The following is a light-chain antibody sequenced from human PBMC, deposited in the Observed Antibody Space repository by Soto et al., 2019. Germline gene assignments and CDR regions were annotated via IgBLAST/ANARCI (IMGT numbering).Light chain of an antibody. J-gene: IGKJ1*01. CDR1: QSFNSIY. V-gene: IGKV3-20*01. Sequence: EIVLTQSPGTLSLSPGERATLSCRASQSFNSIYLAWYQQKPGQAPRLLIYGASSRATGIPDRFSGSGSGTDFTLTISRLEPEDFEVYYCHQYDSWTFGQGTKVDIK. CDR2: GAS. CDR3: HQYDSWT.